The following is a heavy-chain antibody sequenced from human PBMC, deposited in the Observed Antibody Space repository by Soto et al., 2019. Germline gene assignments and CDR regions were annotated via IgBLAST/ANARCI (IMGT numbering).Heavy chain of an antibody. J-gene: IGHJ5*02. D-gene: IGHD2-2*01. V-gene: IGHV4-34*01. CDR3: ARGSIVVVPAAIHNWFDP. Sequence: QVQLQQWGAGLLKPSETLSLTCAVYGGSFSGYYWSWIRQPPGKGLEWIGEINHSGSTNYNPSLKSRVTISVDTSKNQFSLKLSSVTAADTAVYYCARGSIVVVPAAIHNWFDPWGQGTLVTVSS. CDR1: GGSFSGYY. CDR2: INHSGST.